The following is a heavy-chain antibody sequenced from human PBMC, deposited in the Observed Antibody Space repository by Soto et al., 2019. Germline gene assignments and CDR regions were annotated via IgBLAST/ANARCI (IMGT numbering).Heavy chain of an antibody. CDR3: EGERGENWGYEAY. D-gene: IGHD5-12*01. Sequence: PSETLSLTCTVSGDTITSFSWNWIRQSAGKGLEWIGRISTTGNTHYNPSLESRVTMSLDTSKNQFSLKLTSVTAADTAVYYCEGERGENWGYEAYWGQGTLVTVSS. J-gene: IGHJ4*02. V-gene: IGHV4-4*07. CDR2: ISTTGNT. CDR1: GDTITSFS.